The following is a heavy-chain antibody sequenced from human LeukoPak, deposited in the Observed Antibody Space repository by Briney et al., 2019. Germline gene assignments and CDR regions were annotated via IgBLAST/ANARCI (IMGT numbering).Heavy chain of an antibody. V-gene: IGHV3-21*01. CDR3: ARDDGMVRGVILCY. J-gene: IGHJ4*02. D-gene: IGHD3-10*01. Sequence: GGSLRLSCAASGFTFSSYSMNWVRQAPGKGLEWVSSISSSSGYIHYADSVKGRFTISRDNAKNSLYLQMNTLRAEDTAVYYCARDDGMVRGVILCYWGQGTLVTVSS. CDR1: GFTFSSYS. CDR2: ISSSSGYI.